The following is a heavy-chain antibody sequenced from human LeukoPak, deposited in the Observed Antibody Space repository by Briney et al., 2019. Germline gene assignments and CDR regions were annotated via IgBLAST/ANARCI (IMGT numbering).Heavy chain of an antibody. J-gene: IGHJ5*02. CDR3: ARVLPYDYINRFDR. D-gene: IGHD4-11*01. CDR1: GFTFSRHW. V-gene: IGHV3-7*01. CDR2: IKQDGSER. Sequence: PGGSLRLSCATSGFTFSRHWMSWVRQAPGKGPEWVANIKQDGSERYYVHSVKGRFTISRDNAKNSLYLQMNSLRAEDTAVYYCARVLPYDYINRFDRWGQGTLVTVSS.